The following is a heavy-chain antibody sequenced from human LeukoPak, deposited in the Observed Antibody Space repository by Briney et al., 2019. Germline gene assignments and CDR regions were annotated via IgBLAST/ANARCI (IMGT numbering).Heavy chain of an antibody. CDR1: VGSISSYY. V-gene: IGHV4-59*01. CDR3: AGGRKPYSNSWFTEYFQH. J-gene: IGHJ1*01. Sequence: PSETLSLTCTVSVGSISSYYWSWIRQPPGQGLEWIGYISYSGSTNYNPSLKSRVAISADTSKNRFSLKLSSVTAADTAVYFCAGGRKPYSNSWFTEYFQHWGQGTLVTVSS. CDR2: ISYSGST. D-gene: IGHD6-13*01.